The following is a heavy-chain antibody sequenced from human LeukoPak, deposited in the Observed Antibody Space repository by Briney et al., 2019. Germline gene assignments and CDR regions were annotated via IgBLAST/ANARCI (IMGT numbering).Heavy chain of an antibody. J-gene: IGHJ4*02. D-gene: IGHD3-10*01. V-gene: IGHV1-2*02. CDR2: INPNSGGT. Sequence: ASVKVSCKASGYTFTDYYMHWVRQAPGQGLEWMGWINPNSGGTNYAQKFQGRVTMTRDTSISTAYMELSRLRSDDTAVYYCAKNYYVSGRYYNPGGYWGQGTLVTVSS. CDR1: GYTFTDYY. CDR3: AKNYYVSGRYYNPGGY.